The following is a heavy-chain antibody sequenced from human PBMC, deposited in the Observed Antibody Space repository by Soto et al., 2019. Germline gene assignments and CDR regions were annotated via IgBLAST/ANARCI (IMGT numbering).Heavy chain of an antibody. CDR1: GYSFTSYW. CDR2: IDPSDSYT. CDR3: ARRSYYYYYGMDV. D-gene: IGHD1-26*01. Sequence: GGSLQISCKGSGYSFTSYWISCVRQMPGKGLEWMGRIDPSDSYTNYSPSFQGHVTISADKSISTAYLQWSSLKASDTAMYYCARRSYYYYYGMDVWGQGTKVTVSS. V-gene: IGHV5-10-1*01. J-gene: IGHJ6*02.